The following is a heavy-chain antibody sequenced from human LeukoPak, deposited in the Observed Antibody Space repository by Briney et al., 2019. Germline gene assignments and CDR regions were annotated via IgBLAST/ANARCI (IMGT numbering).Heavy chain of an antibody. V-gene: IGHV4-34*01. CDR1: GGSFSGYY. J-gene: IGHJ4*02. D-gene: IGHD3-10*01. CDR3: ARSITMVRGVIDY. Sequence: PSETLSLTCAVYGGSFSGYYWSWIRQPPEKGLEWIGEINHSGSTNYNPSLKSRVTISVDTFKNQFSLKLSSVTAADTAVYYCARSITMVRGVIDYWGQGTLVTVSS. CDR2: INHSGST.